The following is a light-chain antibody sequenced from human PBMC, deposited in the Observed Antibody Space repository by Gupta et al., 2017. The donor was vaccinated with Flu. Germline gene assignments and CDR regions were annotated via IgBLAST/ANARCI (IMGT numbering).Light chain of an antibody. CDR1: SSDVGGYNY. CDR2: EVS. V-gene: IGLV2-14*01. J-gene: IGLJ2*01. CDR3: SSYTSSSRV. Sequence: QSALTQPASVAGCPGQSITISCTGTSSDVGGYNYVSWYQQHPGNAPKLMIYEVSNRPSGVSNRFSGSKSGNTASLTISGLQAEDEDDYYCSSYTSSSRVFGGGTKLTVL.